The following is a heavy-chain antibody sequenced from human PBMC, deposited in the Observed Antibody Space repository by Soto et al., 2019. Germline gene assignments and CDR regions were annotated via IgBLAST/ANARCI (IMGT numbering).Heavy chain of an antibody. CDR3: SRLWSFYDSAGLISYLDS. CDR1: GFTFSSYA. D-gene: IGHD3-10*01. Sequence: SGESLKISCAASGFTFSSYAMGWVCQAPGKRLEWVSLISGSGGNTYYADSVKGRFTISRDNTKISLYLQMLSLRAEDTAVYYCSRLWSFYDSAGLISYLDSWGQGTLVTVSS. CDR2: ISGSGGNT. J-gene: IGHJ4*02. V-gene: IGHV3-23*01.